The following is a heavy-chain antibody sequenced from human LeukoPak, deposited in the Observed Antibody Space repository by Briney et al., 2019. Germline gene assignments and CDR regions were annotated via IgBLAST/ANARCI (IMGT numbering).Heavy chain of an antibody. Sequence: ASVKVSCKTSGYTSTNYGISWVRQAPGLGLEWMGWISAYNGNTNYAQKVQGRVTMTTDTSTSTAYMELRSLRFDDTAVYYCARDQSVRLLQTSSTYFKHVFAIWGQGSMVTVSS. J-gene: IGHJ3*02. CDR3: ARDQSVRLLQTSSTYFKHVFAI. CDR1: GYTSTNYG. D-gene: IGHD6-13*01. CDR2: ISAYNGNT. V-gene: IGHV1-18*01.